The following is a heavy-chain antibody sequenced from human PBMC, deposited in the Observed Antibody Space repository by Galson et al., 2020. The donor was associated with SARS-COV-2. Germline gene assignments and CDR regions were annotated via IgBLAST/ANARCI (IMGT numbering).Heavy chain of an antibody. D-gene: IGHD3-10*01. CDR3: ARIGYYYGSGALDV. Sequence: SETLSLTCTLSGGSLSSSSYYCGWIRQPPGKGLEWIGSIYYSGSTYYNPSLKSRVTISVDTSKNQFSLKLSSVTAADTAVYYCARIGYYYGSGALDVWGQGTTVTVSS. J-gene: IGHJ6*02. V-gene: IGHV4-39*01. CDR2: IYYSGST. CDR1: GGSLSSSSYY.